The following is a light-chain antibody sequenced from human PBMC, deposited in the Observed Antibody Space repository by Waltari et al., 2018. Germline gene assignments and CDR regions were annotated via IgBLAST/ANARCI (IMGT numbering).Light chain of an antibody. CDR2: RNN. CDR1: SPNIGSTY. Sequence: QSVLTPPPSPSGTPGPTVTVSFSGSSPNIGSTYGSWYQQLPGTAPRLLIYRNNQRPAGVPDRFSGSKSGTSASLAISGLRSEDEADYYCATWDDSLSAWVFGGGTKLTVL. J-gene: IGLJ3*02. V-gene: IGLV1-47*01. CDR3: ATWDDSLSAWV.